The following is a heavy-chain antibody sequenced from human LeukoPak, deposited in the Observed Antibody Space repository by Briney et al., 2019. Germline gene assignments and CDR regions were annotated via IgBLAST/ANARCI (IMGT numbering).Heavy chain of an antibody. D-gene: IGHD2-21*02. CDR2: IYYSGST. V-gene: IGHV4-39*07. Sequence: SETLSLTCTVSGGSISSSSYYWGWIRRPPGKGLEWIGSIYYSGSTYYNPSLKSRVTISVDTSKNQFSLKLSSVTAADTAVYYCARFVVVTAIYDYWGQGTLVTVSS. J-gene: IGHJ4*02. CDR3: ARFVVVTAIYDY. CDR1: GGSISSSSYY.